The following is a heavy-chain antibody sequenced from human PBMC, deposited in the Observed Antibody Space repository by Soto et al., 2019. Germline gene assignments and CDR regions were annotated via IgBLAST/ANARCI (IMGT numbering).Heavy chain of an antibody. Sequence: PXXTLSLPSTVSGGSISSSSYYWGWIRQPPGKGLEWIGSIYYSGSTYYNTSLKSRVTISVDTPTNQFSLKLSSVTAADTAVYYCARLGSGYSGFFDYWGQGTLVTVSS. CDR1: GGSISSSSYY. V-gene: IGHV4-39*01. CDR2: IYYSGST. CDR3: ARLGSGYSGFFDY. D-gene: IGHD3-22*01. J-gene: IGHJ4*02.